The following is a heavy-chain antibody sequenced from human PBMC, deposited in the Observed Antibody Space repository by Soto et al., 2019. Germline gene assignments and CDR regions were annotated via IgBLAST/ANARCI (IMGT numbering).Heavy chain of an antibody. Sequence: PGGSLRLSCAASGFTFSSYAMSWVRQAPGKGLEWVSAISGSGGSTYYADSVKGRFTISRDNSKNTLYLQMNSLRAEDTAVYYCAKSFRSGYHYYYGMDVWGQGTTVTV. CDR1: GFTFSSYA. CDR3: AKSFRSGYHYYYGMDV. V-gene: IGHV3-23*01. D-gene: IGHD6-19*01. CDR2: ISGSGGST. J-gene: IGHJ6*02.